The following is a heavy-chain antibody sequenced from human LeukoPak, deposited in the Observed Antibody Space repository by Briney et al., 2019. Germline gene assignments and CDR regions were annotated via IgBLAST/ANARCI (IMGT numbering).Heavy chain of an antibody. V-gene: IGHV1-69*13. D-gene: IGHD1-26*01. CDR1: GGTFSGYV. Sequence: ASVKVSCKASGGTFSGYVISWVRQAPGQGLEWMGGIIPIFGTANYAQKFQGRVTITADESTSTAYMELSSLRSEDTAVYYCARGGSGNYYGPAGWGQGTLVTVSS. CDR3: ARGGSGNYYGPAG. CDR2: IIPIFGTA. J-gene: IGHJ4*02.